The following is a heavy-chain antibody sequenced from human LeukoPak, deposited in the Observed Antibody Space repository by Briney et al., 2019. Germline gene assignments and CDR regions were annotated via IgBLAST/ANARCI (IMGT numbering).Heavy chain of an antibody. CDR1: GFAFDDYA. CDR2: ISRNSGSI. Sequence: GGSLRLSCAASGFAFDDYAMHWVRQAPGKGLEWVSGISRNSGSIGYADSVKGRFTISRDNAKNSLYLQMNSLRAEDTALYYCAKGLYYYDSSVNTFDYWGQGTLVTVSS. CDR3: AKGLYYYDSSVNTFDY. J-gene: IGHJ4*02. D-gene: IGHD3-22*01. V-gene: IGHV3-9*01.